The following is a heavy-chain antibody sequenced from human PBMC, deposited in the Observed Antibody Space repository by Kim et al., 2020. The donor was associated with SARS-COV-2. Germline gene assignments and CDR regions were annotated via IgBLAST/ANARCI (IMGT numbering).Heavy chain of an antibody. D-gene: IGHD3-16*01. Sequence: SETLSLICTVSGYSISSGHYWAWIRQPPGKGLEWIGTIYHSGSTYYNPSLKSRITLSVDTSKNHLSLRLSSVTAADTAVYYCAREWGKGDYADYWGQGTL. CDR1: GYSISSGHY. CDR3: AREWGKGDYADY. V-gene: IGHV4-38-2*02. CDR2: IYHSGST. J-gene: IGHJ4*02.